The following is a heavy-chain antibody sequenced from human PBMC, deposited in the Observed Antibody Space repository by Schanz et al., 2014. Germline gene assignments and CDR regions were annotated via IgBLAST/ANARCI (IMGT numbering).Heavy chain of an antibody. CDR2: ISYSGST. J-gene: IGHJ5*02. CDR3: ARGGSVATIAPYTWFDP. V-gene: IGHV4-31*03. CDR1: GGSVSSGGDY. Sequence: QVQLQESGPGLVKPSQTLSLTCTVSGGSVSSGGDYWSWIRQHPGKGLEWIGFISYSGSTYYNPSLKSRVTISVDTSKNQFSLKLTSVTAADTAVYYCARGGSVATIAPYTWFDPWGQGTLVTVSS. D-gene: IGHD5-12*01.